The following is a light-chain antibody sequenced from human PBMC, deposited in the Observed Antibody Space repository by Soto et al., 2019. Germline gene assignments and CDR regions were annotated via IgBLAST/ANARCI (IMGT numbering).Light chain of an antibody. CDR1: SSDVGGYNY. V-gene: IGLV2-8*01. Sequence: QSALTQPPAASGSPGQSVAISCTGTSSDVGGYNYVSWYQQHPGKAPKVMIYEVSKRPSGVPDRFSGSKSGNTASLTVSGLQAEDEADYYSNSYAGNNNWVFGGGTQLTVL. CDR2: EVS. J-gene: IGLJ3*02. CDR3: NSYAGNNNWV.